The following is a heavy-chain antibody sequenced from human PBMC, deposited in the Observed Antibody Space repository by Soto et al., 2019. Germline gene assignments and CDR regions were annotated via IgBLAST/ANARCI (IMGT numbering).Heavy chain of an antibody. Sequence: GESLKISCKGSGYSFTNYWIGWVRQTPGKGLEWVGIIYPGDSDTRYSPSFQGHVTISADKSTSTAYLQWGSLRASDTAMYYCARHLRAAPFDYWGQGTLVTVSS. D-gene: IGHD6-25*01. CDR2: IYPGDSDT. V-gene: IGHV5-51*01. CDR3: ARHLRAAPFDY. CDR1: GYSFTNYW. J-gene: IGHJ4*02.